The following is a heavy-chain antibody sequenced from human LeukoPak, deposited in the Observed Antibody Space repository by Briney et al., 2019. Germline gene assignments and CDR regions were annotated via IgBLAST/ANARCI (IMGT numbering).Heavy chain of an antibody. V-gene: IGHV3-66*01. CDR2: IYSGGST. J-gene: IGHJ4*02. D-gene: IGHD2-15*01. CDR1: GFTVSSNY. Sequence: GGSLRLSCAASGFTVSSNYMSWVRQAPGKGLEWVSVIYSGGSTYYADSVKGRFTISRDNSKNTLYLQMNSLRAEDTAVYYCARSTGGDMVAATRYFDYWGQGTLVTVSP. CDR3: ARSTGGDMVAATRYFDY.